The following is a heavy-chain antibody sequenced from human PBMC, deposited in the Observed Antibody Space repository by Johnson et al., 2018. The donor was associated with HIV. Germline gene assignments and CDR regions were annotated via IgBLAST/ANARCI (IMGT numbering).Heavy chain of an antibody. CDR3: ARGKGAAVGLDAFDI. CDR1: GFTFDDYG. Sequence: QMLLVESGGGVIRPGGSLRLSCAASGFTFDDYGMSWVRQAPGKGLEWVAFIRYDGSNKYYADSVKGRFTISRDNAKNSLDLQMNSLRAEDTALYFCARGKGAAVGLDAFDIWGQGIRVTVSS. V-gene: IGHV3-30*02. CDR2: IRYDGSNK. J-gene: IGHJ3*02. D-gene: IGHD6-13*01.